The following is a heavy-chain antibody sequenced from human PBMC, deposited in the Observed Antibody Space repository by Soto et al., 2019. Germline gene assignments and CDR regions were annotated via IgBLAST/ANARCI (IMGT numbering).Heavy chain of an antibody. D-gene: IGHD1-26*01. CDR1: GGSISSSSYY. CDR3: AKEMGGSIDY. V-gene: IGHV4-39*01. Sequence: QLQLQESGPGLVKPSETLSLTCTVSGGSISSSSYYWGWIRQPPGKGLEWIWTIYHSGSTYYKTSLESRVTISVDTSKNQFTLKLNSVTVKDTAIYYCAKEMGGSIDYWGQGTLVTVSS. J-gene: IGHJ4*02. CDR2: IYHSGST.